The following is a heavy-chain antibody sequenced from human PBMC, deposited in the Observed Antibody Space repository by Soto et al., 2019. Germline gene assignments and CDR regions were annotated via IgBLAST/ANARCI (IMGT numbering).Heavy chain of an antibody. CDR3: ARDGYCSSTSCYGGGNWFDP. CDR1: GYTFTSYY. Sequence: QVQLVQSGAEVKKPGASVKVSCKASGYTFTSYYMHWVRQAPGQGLEWMGIINPSGGSTSYAQKFQGRVTMTRDTSTSTVYMELSNLRSEDTAVYYCARDGYCSSTSCYGGGNWFDPWGQGTLVTVSS. CDR2: INPSGGST. D-gene: IGHD2-2*03. V-gene: IGHV1-46*03. J-gene: IGHJ5*02.